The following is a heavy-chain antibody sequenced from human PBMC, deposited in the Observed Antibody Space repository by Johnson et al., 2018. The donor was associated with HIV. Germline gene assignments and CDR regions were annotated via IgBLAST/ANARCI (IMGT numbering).Heavy chain of an antibody. D-gene: IGHD3-22*01. Sequence: QVQLVESGGGVVQPGGSLRLSCAASGFTFSSYGMHWVRQAPGKGLEWVAFIRYDGSNKYYADSVKGRFTISRDNSKNTLYLQMNSLRAEETAVYYCAKDLQDYYDSSGHDAFYIWGQGAMVTVSS. J-gene: IGHJ3*02. CDR1: GFTFSSYG. CDR2: IRYDGSNK. CDR3: AKDLQDYYDSSGHDAFYI. V-gene: IGHV3-30*02.